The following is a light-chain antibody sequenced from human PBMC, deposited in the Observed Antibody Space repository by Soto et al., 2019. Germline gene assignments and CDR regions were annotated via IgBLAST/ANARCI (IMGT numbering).Light chain of an antibody. V-gene: IGLV2-8*01. CDR2: EVS. CDR1: KSDIGAYNS. Sequence: QSALTQPPSASGSPGQSVTISCTGSKSDIGAYNSVSWYQQYPGRAPKLMIYEVSNRPSGVSVRFSASKSGNTASLTISGLQAEDEADYYCNSRGGSRPYYVFGTGTKLTVL. CDR3: NSRGGSRPYYV. J-gene: IGLJ1*01.